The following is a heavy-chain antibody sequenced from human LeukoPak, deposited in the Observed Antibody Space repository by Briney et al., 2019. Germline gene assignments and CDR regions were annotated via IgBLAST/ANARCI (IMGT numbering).Heavy chain of an antibody. CDR1: GYTFTGYY. J-gene: IGHJ4*02. CDR3: ARGPSWYGDY. D-gene: IGHD2-2*01. CDR2: INPNSGGT. V-gene: IGHV1-2*02. Sequence: ASVKVSCKASGYTFTGYYMHWVRQAPGQGLEWMGWINPNSGGTNYARKFQGRVTMTRDTSISTAYMELSRLRSDNTAVYYCARGPSWYGDYWGQGTLVTVSS.